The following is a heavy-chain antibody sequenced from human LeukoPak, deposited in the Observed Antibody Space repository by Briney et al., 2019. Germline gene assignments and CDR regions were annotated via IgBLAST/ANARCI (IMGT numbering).Heavy chain of an antibody. Sequence: SETLSLTCTVSGGSISSYYWTWIRQPPGKGQEWIGYIYHSGSTNYSPSLKSRVTISVDTSKTHFSLKLSSVTAADTAVYYCARLTYDYYGSGSYSWWFDPWGQGTLVIVSS. D-gene: IGHD3-10*01. CDR3: ARLTYDYYGSGSYSWWFDP. V-gene: IGHV4-59*01. CDR1: GGSISSYY. CDR2: IYHSGST. J-gene: IGHJ5*02.